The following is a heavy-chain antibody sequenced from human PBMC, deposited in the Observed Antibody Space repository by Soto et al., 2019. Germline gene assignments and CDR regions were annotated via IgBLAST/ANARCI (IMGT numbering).Heavy chain of an antibody. CDR2: IYYSGST. D-gene: IGHD3-10*01. CDR3: ARGGLWFGDSNYGMDV. V-gene: IGHV4-31*03. Sequence: SETLSLTCTFAGCSISSGGYYLSWIRQHPGKGLEWIGYIYYSGSTYYNPSLKSRVTISVDTSKNQFSLKLSSVTAADTAVYYCARGGLWFGDSNYGMDVWGQGTTVTVSS. J-gene: IGHJ6*02. CDR1: GCSISSGGYY.